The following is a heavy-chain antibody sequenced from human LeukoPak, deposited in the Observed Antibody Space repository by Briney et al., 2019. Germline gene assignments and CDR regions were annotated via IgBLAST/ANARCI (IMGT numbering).Heavy chain of an antibody. CDR1: GFTFSSYA. CDR3: AKGDIVVVPAATFDY. CDR2: ISGSGGST. J-gene: IGHJ4*02. V-gene: IGHV3-23*01. Sequence: GGSLRLSRAASGFTFSSYAMSWVRQAPGKGLEWVSAISGSGGSTYYADSVKGRFTISRDNSKNTLYLQMNSLRAEDTAVYYCAKGDIVVVPAATFDYWGQGTLVTVSS. D-gene: IGHD2-2*01.